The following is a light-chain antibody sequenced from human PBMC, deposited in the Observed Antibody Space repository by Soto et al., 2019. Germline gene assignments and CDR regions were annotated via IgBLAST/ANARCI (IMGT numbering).Light chain of an antibody. J-gene: IGKJ5*01. CDR3: QPYNTYPIT. CDR2: KAS. CDR1: QTITSW. Sequence: DIQMTQSPSTLSASVGDRVTITCRASQTITSWLAWYQQTPGKAPKLLIYKASSLESGVPSRFSGSGSGTECTLTISSLEPHYFATYCCQPYNTYPITFGQGRRLEIK. V-gene: IGKV1-5*03.